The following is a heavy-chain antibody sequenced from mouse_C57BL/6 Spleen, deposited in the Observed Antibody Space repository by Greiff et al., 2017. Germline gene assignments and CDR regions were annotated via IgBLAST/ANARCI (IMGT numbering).Heavy chain of an antibody. CDR1: GYAFTNYL. D-gene: IGHD1-1*01. CDR3: ARAYGSSYWYFDV. V-gene: IGHV1-54*01. Sequence: VKVVESGAELVRPGTSVKVSCKASGYAFTNYLIEWVKQRPGQGLEWIGVINPGSGGTNYNEKFKGKATLTADKSSSTAYMQRSSLTSEDSAVYFCARAYGSSYWYFDVWGTGTTVTVSS. J-gene: IGHJ1*03. CDR2: INPGSGGT.